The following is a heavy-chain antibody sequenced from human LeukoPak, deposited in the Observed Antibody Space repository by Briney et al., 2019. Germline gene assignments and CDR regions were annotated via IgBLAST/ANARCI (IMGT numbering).Heavy chain of an antibody. CDR2: SYYSGST. J-gene: IGHJ6*03. D-gene: IGHD1-1*01. Sequence: KSSETLSLTCTVSGGSISSYYWSWIRQPPGKALEWIGYSYYSGSTNYNPSLKSRVTISVDTSKNQFSLKLSSVTAADTAVYYCARTVGTGTLIYYYYYYMDVWGKGTTVTVSS. CDR1: GGSISSYY. CDR3: ARTVGTGTLIYYYYYYMDV. V-gene: IGHV4-59*08.